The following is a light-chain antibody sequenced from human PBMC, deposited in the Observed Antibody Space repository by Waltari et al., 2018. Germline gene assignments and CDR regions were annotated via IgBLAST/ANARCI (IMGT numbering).Light chain of an antibody. V-gene: IGLV1-47*01. CDR3: ASWDDSHYV. Sequence: QSVLTQPPSASGTPGQRVSISCSGSYSNLGRNYLYWYQQLPGPAPKLLIYRNDQRPSGVPDRFSGSKYGTTAFLAISELRSEDEAVYYCASWDDSHYVFGGGTKVTVL. J-gene: IGLJ1*01. CDR2: RND. CDR1: YSNLGRNY.